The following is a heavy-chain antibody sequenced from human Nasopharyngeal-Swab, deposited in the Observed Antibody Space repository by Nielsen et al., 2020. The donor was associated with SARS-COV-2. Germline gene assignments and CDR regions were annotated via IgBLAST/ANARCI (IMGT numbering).Heavy chain of an antibody. CDR2: ISSSSSTI. V-gene: IGHV3-48*04. J-gene: IGHJ5*02. CDR1: GFTFNSYS. D-gene: IGHD3-22*01. CDR3: ARDYYYDSSGYYPWFDP. Sequence: GGSLRLSCAASGFTFNSYSMNWVRQAPGKGLEWVSYISSSSSTIYYADSVKGRFTISRDNAKNSLYLQMNSLRAEDTAVYYCARDYYYDSSGYYPWFDPWGQGTLVTVSS.